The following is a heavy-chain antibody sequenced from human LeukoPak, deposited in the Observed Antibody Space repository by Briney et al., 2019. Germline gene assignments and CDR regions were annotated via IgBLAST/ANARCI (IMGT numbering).Heavy chain of an antibody. D-gene: IGHD1-14*01. Sequence: NPGGSLRLSCAASGFTFSDYYMSWIRQAPGKGLEWVSYISSSGSTIYYADSVKGRFTISRDNAKNTLYLQMNSLRAEDTAVYYCAKLLYNSLAVFDIWGQGTTVTVSS. CDR2: ISSSGSTI. CDR3: AKLLYNSLAVFDI. CDR1: GFTFSDYY. J-gene: IGHJ3*02. V-gene: IGHV3-11*01.